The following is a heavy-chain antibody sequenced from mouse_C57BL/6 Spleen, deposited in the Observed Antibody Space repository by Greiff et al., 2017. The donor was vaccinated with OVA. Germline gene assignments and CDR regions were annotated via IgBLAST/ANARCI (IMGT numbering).Heavy chain of an antibody. CDR3: ARGSNSLYYFDY. J-gene: IGHJ2*01. D-gene: IGHD2-5*01. V-gene: IGHV5-17*01. Sequence: EVHLVESGGGLVKPGGSLKLSCAASGFTFSDYGMHWVRQAPEKGLEWVAYISSGSSTIYYADTVKGRFTISRDNAKNTLFLQMTSLRSEDTAMYYCARGSNSLYYFDYWGQGTTLTVSS. CDR2: ISSGSSTI. CDR1: GFTFSDYG.